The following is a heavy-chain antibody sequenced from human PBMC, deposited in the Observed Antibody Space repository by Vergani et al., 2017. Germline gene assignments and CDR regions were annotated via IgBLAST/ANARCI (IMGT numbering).Heavy chain of an antibody. V-gene: IGHV3-30*02. CDR2: IGKDGINT. CDR1: GFTFSNFC. CDR3: AKFLRDSTDGLPDS. D-gene: IGHD2-21*02. J-gene: IGHJ4*02. Sequence: QVQLVESAGGVVQPGGSLRLSCAASGFTFSNFCMHWGRQAPVKGLEWLAYIGKDGINTRYREAVKGRFTVSRDNSKDILYLQMYSLRSADTALYYCAKFLRDSTDGLPDSWGPGTLVIVSS.